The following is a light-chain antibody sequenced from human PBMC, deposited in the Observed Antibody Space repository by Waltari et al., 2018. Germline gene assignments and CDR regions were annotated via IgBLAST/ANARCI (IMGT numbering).Light chain of an antibody. Sequence: IQMTQSPSTLSAFVGDRVTITCRASQSVSSYLAWYQQKPAKAPKLLIYKTSVLETGVPPRFSGSGSGTEFTLTISYLQPDDFATYYCQQLNSYPLTFGGGTKVEIK. J-gene: IGKJ4*01. CDR2: KTS. V-gene: IGKV1-5*03. CDR3: QQLNSYPLT. CDR1: QSVSSY.